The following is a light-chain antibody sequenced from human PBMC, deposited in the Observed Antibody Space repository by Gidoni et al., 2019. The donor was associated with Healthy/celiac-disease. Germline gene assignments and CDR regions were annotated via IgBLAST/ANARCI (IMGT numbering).Light chain of an antibody. CDR2: GNS. J-gene: IGLJ1*01. CDR1: SSNIGAGYD. V-gene: IGLV1-40*01. CDR3: QSYDSSLTV. Sequence: QSVLTQPPSVSVAPGQRVTISCTGSSSNIGAGYDVHWYQQLPGTAPKLLIYGNSNRPSGVPDRFSGSKSGTSASLAITGLQAEDEADYYCQSYDSSLTVFGTGTKVTVL.